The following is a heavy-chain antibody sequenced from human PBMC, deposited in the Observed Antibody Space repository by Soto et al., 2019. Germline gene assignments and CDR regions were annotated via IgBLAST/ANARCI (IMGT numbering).Heavy chain of an antibody. CDR3: ARGLFNYDPCMDV. J-gene: IGHJ6*02. Sequence: QVQLQESGPGLVKPSETLSLTCTVSGGSVSSGSYYWSWIRQPPEKGLEWIGYIYYSGSTNYNPSLKSRVTISVDTSKNQFSLKLSSVTAADTAVYYCARGLFNYDPCMDVWGQGTTVTVSS. V-gene: IGHV4-61*01. CDR2: IYYSGST. CDR1: GGSVSSGSYY. D-gene: IGHD3-3*01.